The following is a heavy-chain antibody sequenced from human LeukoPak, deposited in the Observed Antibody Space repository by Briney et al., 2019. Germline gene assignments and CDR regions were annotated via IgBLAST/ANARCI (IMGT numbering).Heavy chain of an antibody. V-gene: IGHV3-11*06. CDR3: ARNRDGYLPFDY. D-gene: IGHD5-24*01. J-gene: IGHJ4*02. Sequence: GGSLRLSCAASGFTFSDYYMSWIRQAPGKGLEWVSYISSSSSYTNYADSVKGRFTISRDNAKNSLCLQMNSLRAEDTAVYYCARNRDGYLPFDYWGQGTLVTVSS. CDR1: GFTFSDYY. CDR2: ISSSSSYT.